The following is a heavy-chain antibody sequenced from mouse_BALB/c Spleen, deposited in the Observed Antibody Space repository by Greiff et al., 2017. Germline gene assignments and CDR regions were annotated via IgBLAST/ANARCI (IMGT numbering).Heavy chain of an antibody. CDR1: GYSITSDYA. CDR3: AREGYYGYDVVDY. D-gene: IGHD2-2*01. CDR2: ISYSGST. J-gene: IGHJ2*01. V-gene: IGHV3-2*02. Sequence: EVQLQESGPGLVKPSQSLSLTCTVTGYSITSDYAWNWIRQFPGNKLEWMGYISYSGSTSYNPSLKSRISITRDTSKNQFFLQLNSVTTEDTATYYCAREGYYGYDVVDYWGQGTTLTVSS.